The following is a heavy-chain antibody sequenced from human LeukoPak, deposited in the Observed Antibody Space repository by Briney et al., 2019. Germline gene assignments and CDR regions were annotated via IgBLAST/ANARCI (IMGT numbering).Heavy chain of an antibody. CDR1: GGSFSSYY. CDR2: INHRGDT. V-gene: IGHV4-34*01. CDR3: AYSSGFQQH. D-gene: IGHD3-22*01. J-gene: IGHJ1*01. Sequence: PSETLSLTCAVYGGSFSSYYWSWIRQSPGKGLEWIAEINHRGDTNYNPSLKSRVSISVDTSKYQFSLKLSSVTAADTALYYCAYSSGFQQHWGQGTLVTVSS.